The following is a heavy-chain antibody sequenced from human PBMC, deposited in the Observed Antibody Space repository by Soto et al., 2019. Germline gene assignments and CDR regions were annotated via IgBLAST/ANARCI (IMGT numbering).Heavy chain of an antibody. V-gene: IGHV4-59*01. CDR2: IYYSGST. Sequence: PSETLSLTCTVSGGSISSYYWSWIRQPPGKGLEWIGYIYYSGSTNYNPSLKSRVTISVDTSKNQFSLKLSSVTAADTAVYYCARGGRLLWFGDQYYGMDVWGQGTTVTVSS. CDR1: GGSISSYY. CDR3: ARGGRLLWFGDQYYGMDV. J-gene: IGHJ6*02. D-gene: IGHD3-10*01.